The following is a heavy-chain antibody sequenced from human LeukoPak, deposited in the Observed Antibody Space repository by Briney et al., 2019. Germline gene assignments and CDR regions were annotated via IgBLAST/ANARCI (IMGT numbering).Heavy chain of an antibody. Sequence: SETLSLTCTVSGGSISSYYWSWIRQPPGKGLEWIGYIYYSGSTNYNLSLKSRVTISVDTSKNQFSLKLSSVTAADTAVYYCARGLAAVDDYFDYWGQGTLVTVSS. CDR2: IYYSGST. J-gene: IGHJ4*02. V-gene: IGHV4-59*01. CDR3: ARGLAAVDDYFDY. CDR1: GGSISSYY. D-gene: IGHD6-13*01.